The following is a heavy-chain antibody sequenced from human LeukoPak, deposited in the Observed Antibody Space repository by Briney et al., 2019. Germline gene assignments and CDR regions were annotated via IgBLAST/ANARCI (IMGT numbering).Heavy chain of an antibody. V-gene: IGHV3-23*01. Sequence: SGGPLRLSCAASGLTFSSYAMSGVREAPGGRVECVSAISGSGGSTYYADSVKGRFTISKDNYKKPLYLQINSLSADDTALYCCAKVPTNSTFWFDPGGEGTLLTVSS. CDR3: AKVPTNSTFWFDP. J-gene: IGHJ5*02. CDR1: GLTFSSYA. D-gene: IGHD1/OR15-1a*01. CDR2: ISGSGGST.